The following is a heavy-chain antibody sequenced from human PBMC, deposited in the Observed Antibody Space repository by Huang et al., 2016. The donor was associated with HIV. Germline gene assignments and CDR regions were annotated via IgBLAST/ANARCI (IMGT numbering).Heavy chain of an antibody. CDR1: RGTFSSCG. J-gene: IGHJ5*02. CDR2: IIPCFGTP. V-gene: IGHV1-69*01. D-gene: IGHD6-13*01. CDR3: ARWEAAADNNWFDP. Sequence: QVQLVQSGAEVKKPGSSVKVSCRASRGTFSSCGISWVRQAPGQGLEWMGGIIPCFGTPNYAQKFQGRVTITADESTSTAYMELSSLRSEDTAVYYCARWEAAADNNWFDPWGQGTLVTVSS.